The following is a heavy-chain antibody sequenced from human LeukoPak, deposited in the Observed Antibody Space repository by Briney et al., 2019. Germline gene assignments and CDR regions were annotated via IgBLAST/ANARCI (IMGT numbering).Heavy chain of an antibody. CDR1: GFTFSSYA. CDR2: ISGSGGST. D-gene: IGHD6-19*01. CDR3: AKKTGSSGAYFDY. V-gene: IGHV3-23*01. Sequence: GGSLRLSCAASGFTFSSYAMSWVRQAPGKGLEWVSAISGSGGSTYYADSVKGRFTISRANSKNTLYLQMNSLRAEDTAVYYCAKKTGSSGAYFDYWGQGTLVTVSS. J-gene: IGHJ4*02.